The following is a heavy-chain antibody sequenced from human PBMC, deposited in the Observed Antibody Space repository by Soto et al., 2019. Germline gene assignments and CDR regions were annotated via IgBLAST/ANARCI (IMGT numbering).Heavy chain of an antibody. CDR2: IYYSGNT. V-gene: IGHV4-59*01. D-gene: IGHD2-15*01. J-gene: IGHJ5*02. Sequence: SETLSLTCTVSGDSISSYHWSWIRQPPGKGLEWIGDIYYSGNTNYNSSLKSRVTISVDTSKNQFSLKLTSVAAADTAVYYCARVATCSKPFDPWGQGTLVTVSS. CDR1: GDSISSYH. CDR3: ARVATCSKPFDP.